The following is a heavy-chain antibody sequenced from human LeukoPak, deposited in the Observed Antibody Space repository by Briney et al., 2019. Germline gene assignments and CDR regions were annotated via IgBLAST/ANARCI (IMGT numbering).Heavy chain of an antibody. CDR3: AKGGSSWYFFDGGLVG. Sequence: QPGGSLRLSCAASGFTFSSYGMHWVRQAPGKGLEWVAFIRYDGSGKYYADSVKGRFTISRDNSKSTLYLQMNSLRAEDTAVYYCAKGGSSWYFFDGGLVGWGQGTLVTVSS. CDR2: IRYDGSGK. V-gene: IGHV3-30*02. CDR1: GFTFSSYG. D-gene: IGHD6-13*01. J-gene: IGHJ4*02.